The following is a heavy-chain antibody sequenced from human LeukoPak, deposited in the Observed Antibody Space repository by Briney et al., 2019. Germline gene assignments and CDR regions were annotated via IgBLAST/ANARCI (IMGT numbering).Heavy chain of an antibody. CDR3: AKSLTASVDCFDP. CDR2: ISSNSRFI. Sequence: GGSLRLSCEASGFTFRSYSMNWVRQAPGKGLEWVSSISSNSRFIYYPDSLEGRFTVSRDNAKNSLFLQMNGLRAKDTAVYYCAKSLTASVDCFDPWGQGTLVTVSS. D-gene: IGHD5-12*01. J-gene: IGHJ5*02. V-gene: IGHV3-21*01. CDR1: GFTFRSYS.